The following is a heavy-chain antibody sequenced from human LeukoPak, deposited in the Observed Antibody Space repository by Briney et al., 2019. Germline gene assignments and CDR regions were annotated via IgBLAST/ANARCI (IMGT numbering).Heavy chain of an antibody. CDR1: GGSISSSSYY. V-gene: IGHV4-39*07. J-gene: IGHJ4*02. D-gene: IGHD4-17*01. CDR2: IYYSGST. CDR3: ARAPTTVTRAFDY. Sequence: PSETLSLTCTVSGGSISSSSYYWGWIRQPPGKGLEWIGSIYYSGSTYYNPSLKSRVTISVDTSKNQFSLKLSSVTAADTAVYYCARAPTTVTRAFDYWGQGTLVTVSS.